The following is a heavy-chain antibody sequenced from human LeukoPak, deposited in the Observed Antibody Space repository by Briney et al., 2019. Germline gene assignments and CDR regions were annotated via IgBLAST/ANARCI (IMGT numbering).Heavy chain of an antibody. V-gene: IGHV5-51*01. CDR2: IYPGDSDT. D-gene: IGHD6-13*01. CDR3: ARHSHLAAAGHYYYYGMDV. Sequence: PGESLKISCKGSGYSFTSYWIGWVRQMPGKGLEWMGIIYPGDSDTRYSPSFQGQVTISADKSISTAYLQWSSLKASDTAMYYCARHSHLAAAGHYYYYGMDVWGQGTTVTVSS. CDR1: GYSFTSYW. J-gene: IGHJ6*02.